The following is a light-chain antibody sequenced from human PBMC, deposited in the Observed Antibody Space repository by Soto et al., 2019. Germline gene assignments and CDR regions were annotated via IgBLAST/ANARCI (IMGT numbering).Light chain of an antibody. CDR1: QSVSSSY. Sequence: EIVLTQSPGTLSLSPGARATLSCRASQSVSSSYLAWYQRKPGQAPRLLIYGASSRATGIPDRFSGSGSGTDFNLTISRLEPEDFEMYYCQHYGRSPRTFGQGTKV. CDR3: QHYGRSPRT. CDR2: GAS. J-gene: IGKJ1*01. V-gene: IGKV3-20*01.